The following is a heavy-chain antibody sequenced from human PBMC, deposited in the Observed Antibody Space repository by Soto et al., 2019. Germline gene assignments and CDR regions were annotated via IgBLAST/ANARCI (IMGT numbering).Heavy chain of an antibody. Sequence: QVQLLQSGAEVRRPGASVRVSCKASGYTFANYDVSWVRQAAGQGLEWMGWMSPATGMTKTTYLPQFRDRGTRTWDTSLATAYLDVHTLTSDDTAVYYCARGGTAGYDFWSNPRGDWLTSWGQGTLVVVSS. J-gene: IGHJ5*01. CDR2: MSPATGMTKT. CDR3: ARGGTAGYDFWSNPRGDWLTS. D-gene: IGHD3-3*01. V-gene: IGHV1-8*01. CDR1: GYTFANYD.